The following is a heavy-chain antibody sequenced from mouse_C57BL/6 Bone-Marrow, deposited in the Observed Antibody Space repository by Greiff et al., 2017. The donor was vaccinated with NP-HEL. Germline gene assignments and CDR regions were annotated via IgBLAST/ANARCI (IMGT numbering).Heavy chain of an antibody. CDR3: ASDPFAY. V-gene: IGHV1-50*01. CDR1: GYTFTSYW. J-gene: IGHJ3*01. CDR2: IDPSDSYT. Sequence: VQLQQPGAELVKPGASVKLSCKASGYTFTSYWIQWVKQRPGQGLEWIGEIDPSDSYTNYNQKFKGKATLPVDTSSSTAYMQLSSLTSEDSAVYYCASDPFAYWGQGTLVTVSA.